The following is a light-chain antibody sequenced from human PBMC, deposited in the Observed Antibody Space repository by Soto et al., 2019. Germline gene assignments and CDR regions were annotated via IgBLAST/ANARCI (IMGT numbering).Light chain of an antibody. CDR3: QTWGTGFQV. CDR1: SGHSSYA. Sequence: QSVLTQSPSASASLGASVKLTCTLSSGHSSYAIAWHQKQPGKGPRYLMDLNNDGSHTKGDGIPDRFSGSSSGAERYLIISSLQSEDEADYYCQTWGTGFQVFGGGTQVTVL. V-gene: IGLV4-69*01. J-gene: IGLJ2*01. CDR2: LNNDGSH.